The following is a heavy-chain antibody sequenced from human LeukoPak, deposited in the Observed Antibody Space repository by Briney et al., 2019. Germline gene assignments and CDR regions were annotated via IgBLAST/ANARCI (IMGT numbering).Heavy chain of an antibody. CDR2: INPSGGGT. Sequence: ASVKVSCKASGYTFTNYYMHWVRQAPGQGLEWMGIINPSGGGTSYAQKFQGRLTMTTDTSTTTVYMELSSLRSEDTAMYYCAREGAITMVRGVIITGDWFDPWGQGTLVTVSS. J-gene: IGHJ5*02. CDR3: AREGAITMVRGVIITGDWFDP. V-gene: IGHV1-46*01. D-gene: IGHD3-10*01. CDR1: GYTFTNYY.